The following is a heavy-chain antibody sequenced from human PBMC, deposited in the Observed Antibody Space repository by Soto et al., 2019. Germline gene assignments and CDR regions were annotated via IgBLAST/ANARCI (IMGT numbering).Heavy chain of an antibody. CDR3: ARDGCSGGSCYTTDAFDI. CDR2: INPNSGGT. V-gene: IGHV1-2*02. J-gene: IGHJ3*02. CDR1: GYTFTGYY. Sequence: QVQLVQSGAEVKKPGASVKVSCKASGYTFTGYYMHWVRQAPGQGLEWMGWINPNSGGTNYAQKFQGRVTMNRDTSISTAYMELSRLRSDDTAVYYCARDGCSGGSCYTTDAFDIWGQGTMVTFSS. D-gene: IGHD2-15*01.